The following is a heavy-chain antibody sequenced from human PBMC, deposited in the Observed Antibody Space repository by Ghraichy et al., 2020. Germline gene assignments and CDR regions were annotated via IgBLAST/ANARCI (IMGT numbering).Heavy chain of an antibody. CDR1: GGSISSGGYY. V-gene: IGHV4-31*03. CDR3: ARTPPQIQLWLRDYYSYMDV. Sequence: SETLSLTCTVSGGSISSGGYYWSWIRQHPGKGLEWIGYIYYSGSTYYNPSLKSRVTISVDTSKNQFSLKLSSVTAADTAVYYCARTPPQIQLWLRDYYSYMDVWGKGTTVTVSS. J-gene: IGHJ6*03. D-gene: IGHD5-18*01. CDR2: IYYSGST.